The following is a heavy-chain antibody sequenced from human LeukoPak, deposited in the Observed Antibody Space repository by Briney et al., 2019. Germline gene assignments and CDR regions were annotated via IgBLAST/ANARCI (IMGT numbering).Heavy chain of an antibody. CDR1: GFTFSSYS. D-gene: IGHD3-9*01. V-gene: IGHV3-21*01. CDR3: ARNLRYFDWLLRTNAFDF. J-gene: IGHJ3*01. Sequence: GGSLRLSCAASGFTFSSYSMNWVRQAPGKGLEWVLSISSSSSYIYYADSVKGRFTISRDNAKNSLYLQMNSLRAEDTAVYSCARNLRYFDWLLRTNAFDFWGQGTMVTVSS. CDR2: ISSSSSYI.